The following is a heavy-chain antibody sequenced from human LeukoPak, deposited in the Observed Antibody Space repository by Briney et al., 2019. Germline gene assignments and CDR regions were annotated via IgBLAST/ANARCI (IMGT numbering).Heavy chain of an antibody. CDR1: GGSISSGDYY. D-gene: IGHD2-2*01. CDR3: ARLGYCSSSSCYPTNWFDP. CDR2: IYYSGST. V-gene: IGHV4-30-4*01. J-gene: IGHJ5*02. Sequence: SETLSLTCTVSGGSISSGDYYWSWIRQPPGKGLEWIGYIYYSGSTYYNPSLKSRVTISVDTSKNQFSLKLSSVTAADTAVYYCARLGYCSSSSCYPTNWFDPWGQGTLVTVSS.